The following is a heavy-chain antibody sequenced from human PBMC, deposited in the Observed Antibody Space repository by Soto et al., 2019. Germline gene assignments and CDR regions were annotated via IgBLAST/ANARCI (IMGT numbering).Heavy chain of an antibody. J-gene: IGHJ4*02. D-gene: IGHD3-16*02. CDR3: VASALSFDY. CDR2: ISDDGNKE. CDR1: GFTFSNYA. Sequence: GGSLRLSCAASGFTFSNYAMHWVRQAPGKGLEGLAVISDDGNKEQLADSVKGRFTISRDNSKNTLYLQINSLRDEDTAVYQCVASALSFDYWGQGTLVTVSS. V-gene: IGHV3-30-3*01.